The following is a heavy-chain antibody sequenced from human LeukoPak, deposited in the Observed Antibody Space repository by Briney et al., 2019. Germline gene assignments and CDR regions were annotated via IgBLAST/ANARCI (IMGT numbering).Heavy chain of an antibody. CDR3: ASQVLLWFGELFRYYFDY. CDR1: GGSISSSSYY. Sequence: PSETLSLTCTVSGGSISSSSYYWGWIRQPPGKGLERIGSSYYRGSTYYNPSLKSRVTISVDTSKNQFSLKLSSVTAADTAAYYCASQVLLWFGELFRYYFDYWGQGTLVTVPS. D-gene: IGHD3-10*01. J-gene: IGHJ4*02. V-gene: IGHV4-39*01. CDR2: SYYRGST.